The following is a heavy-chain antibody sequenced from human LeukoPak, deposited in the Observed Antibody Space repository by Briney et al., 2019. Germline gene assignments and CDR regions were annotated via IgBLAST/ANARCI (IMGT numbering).Heavy chain of an antibody. CDR2: FNSDGRST. D-gene: IGHD3/OR15-3a*01. V-gene: IGHV3-74*01. J-gene: IGHJ4*02. CDR1: GFTFSNYW. Sequence: PGGSLRLSCAVAGFTFSNYWMHWVRQAPGKGLVWVARFNSDGRSTNYGDSVKGRFTISRDNAKNTLYLQMNSLRAEDTAVYYCARVSDWNFNYWGQGTLVTVSS. CDR3: ARVSDWNFNY.